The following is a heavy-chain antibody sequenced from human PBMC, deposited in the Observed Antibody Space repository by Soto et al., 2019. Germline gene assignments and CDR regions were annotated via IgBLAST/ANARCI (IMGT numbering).Heavy chain of an antibody. J-gene: IGHJ1*01. CDR2: IYSGGGT. CDR3: ARDRVESGYPEYFQH. D-gene: IGHD3-22*01. Sequence: EVQLVESGGGLIQPGGSLRLSCAASGFTVSRNYMSWVRQAPGKGLEWVSVIYSGGGTYDADSVKGRFTISRDNSKNTLYLQRNSLRAEDTAVYYCARDRVESGYPEYFQHWGQGTLVTVSS. CDR1: GFTVSRNY. V-gene: IGHV3-53*01.